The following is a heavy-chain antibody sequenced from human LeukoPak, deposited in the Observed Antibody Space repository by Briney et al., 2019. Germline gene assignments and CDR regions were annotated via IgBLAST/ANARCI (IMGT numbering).Heavy chain of an antibody. CDR1: GFTFSDYY. D-gene: IGHD2-21*02. J-gene: IGHJ6*02. CDR2: ISSSGSTI. CDR3: ARGLLLGPFYYYYYGMDV. Sequence: GGSLRLSCAASGFTFSDYYMSWIRQAPGKGLEWVSYISSSGSTIYYADSVKGRFTISRDNAKNSLYLQMNSLRAEDTAVYYCARGLLLGPFYYYYYGMDVWGQGTTVTVSS. V-gene: IGHV3-11*04.